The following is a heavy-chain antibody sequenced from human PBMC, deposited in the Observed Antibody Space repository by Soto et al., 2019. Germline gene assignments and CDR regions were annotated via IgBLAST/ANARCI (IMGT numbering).Heavy chain of an antibody. V-gene: IGHV4-59*01. CDR3: ARDLSGCATGSCYENFQH. Sequence: SETLSLTCTVSGDSISSYYWSWIRQAPGKGLEWIGYKYYSESSNYNPSLKSRVTISVDTSKNQFFLRLSSVTAADTAVYYCARDLSGCATGSCYENFQHWGPGTLVTVS. J-gene: IGHJ1*01. CDR2: KYYSESS. CDR1: GDSISSYY. D-gene: IGHD2-15*01.